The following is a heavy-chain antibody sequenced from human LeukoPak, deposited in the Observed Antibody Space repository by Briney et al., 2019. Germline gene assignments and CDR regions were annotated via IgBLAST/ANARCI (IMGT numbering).Heavy chain of an antibody. D-gene: IGHD6-19*01. J-gene: IGHJ4*02. CDR3: ARVGMAVAGTFDY. V-gene: IGHV1-69*13. Sequence: SVKVSCKASGGTFSSYAISWVRQAPGQGLEWMGGIIPIFGTANYAQKLQGRVTITADEPTSTAYMELSSLRSEDTAVYYCARVGMAVAGTFDYWGQGTLVTVSS. CDR1: GGTFSSYA. CDR2: IIPIFGTA.